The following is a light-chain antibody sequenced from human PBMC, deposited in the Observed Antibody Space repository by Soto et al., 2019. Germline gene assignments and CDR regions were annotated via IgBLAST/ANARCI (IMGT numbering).Light chain of an antibody. V-gene: IGLV2-14*03. CDR3: SSYTSSSAVV. CDR2: DVS. J-gene: IGLJ2*01. CDR1: SSDVGGYNY. Sequence: QSVLTQPASVSGSPGQSITISCTGTSSDVGGYNYVSWYQHHPGKAPKLMIYDVSNRPSGVSNRFSGSKSGNTASLTISGLLPEDEADYYCSSYTSSSAVVFGGGTKVTVL.